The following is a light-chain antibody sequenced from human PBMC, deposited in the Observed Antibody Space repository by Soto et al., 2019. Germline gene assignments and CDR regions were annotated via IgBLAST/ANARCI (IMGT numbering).Light chain of an antibody. Sequence: DIQMTQSPSSLSASIGDRVTMTCRASQSIRSYLNWYQQXPGTAPKVLIYAASSLQSGVPSRFSGSGSGTDFTLTISSLQPEDFATDYCQQSYSIWTFGQGTKVDIK. CDR3: QQSYSIWT. V-gene: IGKV1-39*01. CDR2: AAS. J-gene: IGKJ1*01. CDR1: QSIRSY.